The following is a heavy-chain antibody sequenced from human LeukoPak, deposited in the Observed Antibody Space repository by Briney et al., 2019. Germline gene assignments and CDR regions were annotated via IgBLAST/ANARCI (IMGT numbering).Heavy chain of an antibody. CDR1: GYTFTSYD. V-gene: IGHV1-8*01. CDR3: ARRRPPMIGNWFDP. Sequence: ASVKVSCKASGYTFTSYDINWVRQATGQGLEWMGWMNPNSGNTGYAQKFQGRVTVTRNTSISTAYMELSSLRSEDTAVYYCARRRPPMIGNWFDPWGQGTLVTVSS. CDR2: MNPNSGNT. J-gene: IGHJ5*02. D-gene: IGHD3-16*01.